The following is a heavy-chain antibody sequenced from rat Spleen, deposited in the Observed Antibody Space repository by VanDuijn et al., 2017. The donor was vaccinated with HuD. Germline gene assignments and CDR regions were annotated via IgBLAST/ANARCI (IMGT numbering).Heavy chain of an antibody. Sequence: EVKLVESGGGLVQPGRSLKLSCAASGFTFSDYGMNWIRQAPGKGLEWVAYISSSSATIYYADTVKGRFTISRDNAKNTLYLQLSSLRSEDTAVYFCARRGNYAFVYWGQGTLVTVSS. CDR1: GFTFSDYG. D-gene: IGHD1-10*01. CDR2: ISSSSAT. J-gene: IGHJ3*01. CDR3: ARRGNYAFVY. V-gene: IGHV5-34*01.